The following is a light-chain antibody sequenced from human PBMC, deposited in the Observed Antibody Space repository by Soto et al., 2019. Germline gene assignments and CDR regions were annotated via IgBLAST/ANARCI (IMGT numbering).Light chain of an antibody. J-gene: IGKJ1*01. CDR3: QQCGSSPLT. CDR1: QSVSSYY. Sequence: EIVLTQSPGTLSLSPGERATRSCRASQSVSSYYLAWYQQKPGQAPRLLIYAASSRATGIPDRFSGGGSGTDFTLTISRLEPEDFAVYYCQQCGSSPLTFGQGTKVEIK. V-gene: IGKV3-20*01. CDR2: AAS.